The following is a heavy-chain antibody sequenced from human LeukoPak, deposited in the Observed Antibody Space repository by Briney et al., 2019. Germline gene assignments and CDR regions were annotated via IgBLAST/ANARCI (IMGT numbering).Heavy chain of an antibody. D-gene: IGHD3-10*01. CDR1: GFTFSYYG. V-gene: IGHV3-30*02. CDR2: IRSDGSNK. CDR3: AKDGFYTGVVRFSLDV. Sequence: PGGSQTLSCAASGFTFSYYGMHWVRQAPGKGLEWLAFIRSDGSNKYYADSVEGRFTISRDNAKNTLYLHMIGLRAEDTALYYCAKDGFYTGVVRFSLDVWGQGTTVAVS. J-gene: IGHJ6*02.